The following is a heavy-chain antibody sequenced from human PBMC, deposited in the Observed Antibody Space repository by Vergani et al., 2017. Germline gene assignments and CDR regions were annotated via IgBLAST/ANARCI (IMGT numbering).Heavy chain of an antibody. D-gene: IGHD2-15*01. Sequence: QMQLVQSGPEVKKPGTSVKVSCTASGFTFTSSAMQWVRQARRQRLEWIGGIVVGSGNTNYAQKFQERVTITRDMSTSTAYMELSSLRSEDTAVYYCAAPRPQGYCSGGSCYSDDAFDIWGQGTMVTVSS. CDR1: GFTFTSSA. J-gene: IGHJ3*02. V-gene: IGHV1-58*02. CDR3: AAPRPQGYCSGGSCYSDDAFDI. CDR2: IVVGSGNT.